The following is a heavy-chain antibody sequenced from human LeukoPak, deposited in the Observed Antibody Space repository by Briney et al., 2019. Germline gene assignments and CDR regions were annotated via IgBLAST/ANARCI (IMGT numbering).Heavy chain of an antibody. V-gene: IGHV3-23*01. CDR1: VFTFSTYV. D-gene: IGHD5-18*01. J-gene: IGHJ4*02. Sequence: QAGGSLRLSCAACVFTFSTYVMSWVRQAPGKGLEWVPAISGSGGSTYYADSAKGRFTISRDNSKNTLYLQMNSLSAEDTAVYYCAKDATWIQLWFADWGQGTLSPSLQ. CDR3: AKDATWIQLWFAD. CDR2: ISGSGGST.